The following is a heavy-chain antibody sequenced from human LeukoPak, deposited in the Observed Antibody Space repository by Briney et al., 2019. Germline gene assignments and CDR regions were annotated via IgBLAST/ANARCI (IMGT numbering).Heavy chain of an antibody. Sequence: SQTLSLTCTVSGGSISSSDYYWSWIRQPPGKGLEWIGYIYYSGSTYYNPSLKSRVTISVDTSKNQFSLKLSSVTAADTAVYYCARDGYCSGGSCYYFDYWGQGTLVTVSS. CDR2: IYYSGST. D-gene: IGHD2-15*01. CDR1: GGSISSSDYY. J-gene: IGHJ4*02. CDR3: ARDGYCSGGSCYYFDY. V-gene: IGHV4-30-4*01.